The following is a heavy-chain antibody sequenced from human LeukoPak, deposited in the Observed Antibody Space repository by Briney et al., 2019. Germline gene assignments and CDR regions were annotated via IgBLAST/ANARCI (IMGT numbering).Heavy chain of an antibody. Sequence: PGGSLRLSCAASGFTFSTYAMDWVRQTSGKGLEWVASISGSGETTYYADSVKGRFTISRDNAKNSLYLQMNSLRVEDTAVYYCARVLEDGYYYFDYWGQGTLVTVSS. CDR3: ARVLEDGYYYFDY. V-gene: IGHV3-21*06. CDR1: GFTFSTYA. D-gene: IGHD3-3*01. J-gene: IGHJ4*02. CDR2: ISGSGETT.